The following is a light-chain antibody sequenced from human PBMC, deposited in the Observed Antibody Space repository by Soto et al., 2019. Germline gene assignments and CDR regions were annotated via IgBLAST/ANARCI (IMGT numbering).Light chain of an antibody. CDR2: LEGSGSY. V-gene: IGLV4-60*02. J-gene: IGLJ3*02. CDR3: ETWDFKTRG. Sequence: QPVLTQSSSASDSLGSSGKLTCTLSSGHSSYIIAWHQQQPGKAPRYLMKLEGSGSYNKGSGVPDRFSGSSSGADRYLTISNLQFEDEADYYCETWDFKTRGFGGGTKLTVL. CDR1: SGHSSYI.